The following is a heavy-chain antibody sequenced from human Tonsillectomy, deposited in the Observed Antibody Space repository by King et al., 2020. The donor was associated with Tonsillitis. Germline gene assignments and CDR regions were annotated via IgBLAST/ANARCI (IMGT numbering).Heavy chain of an antibody. CDR1: GFTFSSFA. V-gene: IGHV3-23*04. J-gene: IGHJ3*01. CDR2: ISGSGDST. CDR3: AKGFSGVYRTFDF. Sequence: DVQLVESGGGLVQPGGSLRLSCAASGFTFSSFAMNWVRQAPGKGLEWGSAISGSGDSTYFADSVKGRFTISRDDSKNTLYLVMNSLRAEDTAVYYCAKGFSGVYRTFDFWGQGTMVTVSS. D-gene: IGHD3-10*01.